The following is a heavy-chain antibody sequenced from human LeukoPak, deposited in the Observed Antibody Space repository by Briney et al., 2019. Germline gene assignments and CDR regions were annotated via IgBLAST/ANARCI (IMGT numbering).Heavy chain of an antibody. J-gene: IGHJ4*02. Sequence: TGGSLRLSCAASGVTFSSYAMSWVRQGPGKGLEWVSAISVSGNTYHADSVKGRFTISRDNSKNTLYLQMNSLRAEDTAVYYCVRGGDYYDSSGYNYWGQGTLVTVSS. CDR3: VRGGDYYDSSGYNY. V-gene: IGHV3-23*01. CDR1: GVTFSSYA. CDR2: ISVSGNT. D-gene: IGHD3-22*01.